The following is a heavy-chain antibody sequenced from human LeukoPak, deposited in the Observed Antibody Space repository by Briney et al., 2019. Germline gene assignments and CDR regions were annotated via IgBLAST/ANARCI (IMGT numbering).Heavy chain of an antibody. D-gene: IGHD6-19*01. V-gene: IGHV1-2*06. J-gene: IGHJ4*02. CDR2: INPNSGGT. Sequence: ASVKVSCKASGYTFTGYYMHWVRQAPGQGLEWMGRINPNSGGTNYAQKFQGRVTMTRDTSISTAYMELSRLRSDATAVYYCARDMRIAVAGTYLLKRMDYWGQGTLATVSS. CDR1: GYTFTGYY. CDR3: ARDMRIAVAGTYLLKRMDY.